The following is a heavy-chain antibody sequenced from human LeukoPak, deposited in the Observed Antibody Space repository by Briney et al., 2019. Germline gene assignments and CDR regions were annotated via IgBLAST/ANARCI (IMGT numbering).Heavy chain of an antibody. CDR2: INHSGST. D-gene: IGHD5-18*01. CDR3: ARGGYSYGYGGKGEAFDI. J-gene: IGHJ3*02. Sequence: SETLSLTCAVHGGSFSGYYWSWIRQPPGKGLEWIGEINHSGSTNYNPSLKSRVTISVDTSKNQFSLKLSSVTAADTAVYYCARGGYSYGYGGKGEAFDIWGQGTMVTVSS. CDR1: GGSFSGYY. V-gene: IGHV4-34*01.